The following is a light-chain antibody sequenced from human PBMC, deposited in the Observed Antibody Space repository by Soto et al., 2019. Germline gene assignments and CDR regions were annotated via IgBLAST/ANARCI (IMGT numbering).Light chain of an antibody. J-gene: IGKJ1*01. V-gene: IGKV1-5*01. CDR3: QQYNSYSWT. CDR1: QSISSW. Sequence: DIQMTQSPSTLSASVGDRVTITCRASQSISSWLAWYQQKPGKAPKLLTYDASSLESGVPSRFSGSGSGTEFTLTINSLQPDDFATYYCQQYNSYSWTFGQGTKVDI. CDR2: DAS.